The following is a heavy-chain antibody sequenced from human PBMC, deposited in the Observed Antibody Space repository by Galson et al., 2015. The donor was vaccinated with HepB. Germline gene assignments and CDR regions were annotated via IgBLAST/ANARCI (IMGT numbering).Heavy chain of an antibody. V-gene: IGHV3-21*01. J-gene: IGHJ3*02. Sequence: SLRLSCAASGFTFSSYSMNWVRQAPGKGLEWVSSISSSSSYIYYADSVKGRFTISRDNAKNSLYLQMNSLRAEDTAVYYCARAAPSVVVNAFDIWGQGTMVTVSS. CDR3: ARAAPSVVVNAFDI. CDR2: ISSSSSYI. D-gene: IGHD3-22*01. CDR1: GFTFSSYS.